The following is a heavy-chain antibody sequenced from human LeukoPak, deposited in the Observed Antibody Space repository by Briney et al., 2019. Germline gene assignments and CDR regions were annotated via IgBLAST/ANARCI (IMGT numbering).Heavy chain of an antibody. CDR1: GFTFSSYA. V-gene: IGHV3-30*04. CDR3: ATPRGGYYFRSYFAY. CDR2: IAYDGSNK. Sequence: GGSLRLSCAASGFTFSSYAMHWVRQAPGKGLEWVAVIAYDGSNKYYADSVKGRFTISRDNSKNTLYLQMNSLRAEDTAVYYCATPRGGYYFRSYFAYWGQGTLVTVSS. J-gene: IGHJ4*02. D-gene: IGHD3-22*01.